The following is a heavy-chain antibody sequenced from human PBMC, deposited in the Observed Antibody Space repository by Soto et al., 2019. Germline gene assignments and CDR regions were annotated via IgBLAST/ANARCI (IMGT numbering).Heavy chain of an antibody. CDR1: GFTFSDYY. V-gene: IGHV3-11*01. J-gene: IGHJ6*02. Sequence: GGPLRLSCAASGFTFSDYYMSWIRQAPGKGLEWVSYISSSGSTIYYADSVKGRFTISRDNAKNSLYLQMNSLRAEDTAVYYCASQVVVVPAAAGPLYYYYGMDVWGQGTTVTVSS. CDR2: ISSSGSTI. CDR3: ASQVVVVPAAAGPLYYYYGMDV. D-gene: IGHD2-2*01.